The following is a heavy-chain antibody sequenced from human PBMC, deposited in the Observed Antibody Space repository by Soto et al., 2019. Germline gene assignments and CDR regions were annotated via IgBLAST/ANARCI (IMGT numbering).Heavy chain of an antibody. CDR3: AAILAGAAAAADY. CDR1: GFTFTSSA. V-gene: IGHV1-58*01. D-gene: IGHD6-13*01. J-gene: IGHJ4*02. CDR2: IVVGSGNT. Sequence: SVKVSCKASGFTFTSSAVQWVRQARGQRLEWIGWIVVGSGNTNYAQKFQERVTITRDMSTSTAYMELSSLRSEDTAVYYCAAILAGAAAAADYWGQGTLVTVLL.